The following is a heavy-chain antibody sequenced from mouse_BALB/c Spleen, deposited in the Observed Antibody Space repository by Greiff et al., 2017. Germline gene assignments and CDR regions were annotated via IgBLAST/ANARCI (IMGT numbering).Heavy chain of an antibody. CDR1: GYAFSSSW. Sequence: QVQLQQSGPELVKPGASVKISCKASGYAFSSSWMNWVKQRPGQGLEWIGRIYPGDGDTNYNGKFKGKATLTADKSSSTAYMQLSSLTSVDSAVYFCARGLRYGSSYSYAMDYWGQGTSVTVSS. D-gene: IGHD1-1*01. J-gene: IGHJ4*01. V-gene: IGHV1-82*01. CDR2: IYPGDGDT. CDR3: ARGLRYGSSYSYAMDY.